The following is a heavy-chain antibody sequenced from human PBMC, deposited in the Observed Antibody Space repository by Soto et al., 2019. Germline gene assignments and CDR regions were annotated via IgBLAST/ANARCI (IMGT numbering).Heavy chain of an antibody. J-gene: IGHJ4*02. CDR1: GGSISSSSYY. V-gene: IGHV4-39*07. D-gene: IGHD2-21*01. CDR3: AKGPTLVVREGPDY. CDR2: IYYSGST. Sequence: PSETLSLTCTVSGGSISSSSYYWGWIRQPPGKGLEWIGSIYYSGSTYYNPSLKSRVTISVDTSKNQFSLKLSSVTDDDTAIYYCAKGPTLVVREGPDYWGQGTLVTVSS.